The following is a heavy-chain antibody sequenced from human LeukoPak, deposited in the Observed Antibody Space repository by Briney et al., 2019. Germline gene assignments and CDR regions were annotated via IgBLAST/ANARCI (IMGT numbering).Heavy chain of an antibody. CDR2: TNPSTGGT. CDR3: ARGGAFCSITTCHEFDH. J-gene: IGHJ4*02. CDR1: GYTFTGSY. D-gene: IGHD2-2*01. Sequence: SVKVSCKTSGYTFTGSYLHWVRQVPGQGLEWMGWTNPSTGGTKSAQQFEGRVTMTRDTSNTTGYLELRSLRLDDTATYYCARGGAFCSITTCHEFDHWGQGTLVIVSS. V-gene: IGHV1-2*02.